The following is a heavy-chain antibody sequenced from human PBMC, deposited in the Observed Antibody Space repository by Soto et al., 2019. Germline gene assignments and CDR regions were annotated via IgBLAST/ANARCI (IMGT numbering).Heavy chain of an antibody. CDR3: ARDVSGYDDWFDP. Sequence: QVQLVQSGAEVKKPGASVKVSCKASGYTFTSYAMHWVRQAPGQRLEWMGWINAGNGNTKYSQKFQGRVTITRDTSASTAYMELRSLRSEDTAVYYCARDVSGYDDWFDPWGQGTLVTVSS. CDR1: GYTFTSYA. D-gene: IGHD5-12*01. CDR2: INAGNGNT. J-gene: IGHJ5*02. V-gene: IGHV1-3*01.